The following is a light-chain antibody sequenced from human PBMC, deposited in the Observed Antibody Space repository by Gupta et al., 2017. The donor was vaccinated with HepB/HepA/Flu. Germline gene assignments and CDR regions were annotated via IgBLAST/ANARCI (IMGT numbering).Light chain of an antibody. V-gene: IGKV2-30*01. J-gene: IGKJ2*04. CDR3: MQGTPWAFCS. Sequence: DEMTHSPPTLHVSSAQRADISCRSSQSLVYSDGNTYLNWFQQRPGQSPRRLIYKVSNLESGVSDRFICRWSGRYFTLKILRGEAQYVGVYCGMQGTPWAFCSFGQETQVEIK. CDR2: KVS. CDR1: QSLVYSDGNTY.